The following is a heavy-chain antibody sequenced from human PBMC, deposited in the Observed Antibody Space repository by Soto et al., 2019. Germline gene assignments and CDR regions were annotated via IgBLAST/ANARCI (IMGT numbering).Heavy chain of an antibody. D-gene: IGHD3-10*01. J-gene: IGHJ4*02. Sequence: GGSLRLSCAASGFTFSSYAMSWVRQAPGKGLQWVSVISESGASTDYADSVKGRFTISRDNSKNTLYLQMNSLRAEDTAVYYCAKDMYASGSFYSDYWGQGTLVTVSS. CDR3: AKDMYASGSFYSDY. CDR1: GFTFSSYA. CDR2: ISESGAST. V-gene: IGHV3-23*01.